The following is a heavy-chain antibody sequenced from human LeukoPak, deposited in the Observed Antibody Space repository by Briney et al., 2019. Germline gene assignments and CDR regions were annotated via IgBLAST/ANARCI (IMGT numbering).Heavy chain of an antibody. CDR3: ARWGEFVGAFDI. V-gene: IGHV1-18*01. Sequence: ASVKVSCKTSGYTFTSYGISWVRQAPGQGLEWMGWISAYNGNTNYAQKFQGRVTMTRNTSISTAYMELSSLRSEDTAVYYCARWGEFVGAFDIWGQGTMVTVSS. CDR2: ISAYNGNT. D-gene: IGHD3-16*01. J-gene: IGHJ3*02. CDR1: GYTFTSYG.